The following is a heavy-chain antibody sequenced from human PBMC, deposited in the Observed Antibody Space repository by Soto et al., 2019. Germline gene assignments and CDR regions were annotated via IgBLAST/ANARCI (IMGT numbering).Heavy chain of an antibody. V-gene: IGHV3-23*01. CDR3: AKSSHFEVVTDNCFDP. CDR1: GFFFNDYA. CDR2: IGGTGHSP. J-gene: IGHJ5*02. D-gene: IGHD3-3*01. Sequence: EVQLLESGGGLVQPGGSLRLSCAASGFFFNDYAMAWVRQSPGKGLDWVSSIGGTGHSPYHAASVRGRFPVCRDNSRRTLYLQMNSLRADSTGIYYSAKSSHFEVVTDNCFDPWGQGTQVTVSS.